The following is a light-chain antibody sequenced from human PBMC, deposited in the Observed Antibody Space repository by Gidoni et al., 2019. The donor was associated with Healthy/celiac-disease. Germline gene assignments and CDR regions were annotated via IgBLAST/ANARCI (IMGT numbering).Light chain of an antibody. CDR2: GAS. J-gene: IGKJ5*01. CDR1: QSISTIH. V-gene: IGKV3-20*01. Sequence: DIVLTQSPGTLSLSPGETATLSCRASQSISTIHLAWYQQKPGQAPRLLIYGASSRATGISDRFSGSGSGTDFTLTISRLEPEDFAVYYCQQYSCSPTVTFGQGTRLGIK. CDR3: QQYSCSPTVT.